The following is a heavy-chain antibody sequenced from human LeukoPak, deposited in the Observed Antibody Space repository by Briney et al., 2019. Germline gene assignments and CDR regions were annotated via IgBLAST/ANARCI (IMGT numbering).Heavy chain of an antibody. CDR2: ISSSSYI. CDR3: AREGFDY. CDR1: VFTFSSYS. V-gene: IGHV3-21*01. Sequence: GGSLRLSCAASVFTFSSYSMNWVRQAPGKGLEWVSSISSSSYIYYADSVKGRFTISRDNAKNSLYLQMNSLRAEDTAVYYCAREGFDYWGQGTLVTVSS. J-gene: IGHJ4*02.